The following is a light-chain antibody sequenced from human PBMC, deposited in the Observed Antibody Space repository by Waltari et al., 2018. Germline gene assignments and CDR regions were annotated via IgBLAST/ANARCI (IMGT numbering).Light chain of an antibody. V-gene: IGLV3-21*02. CDR2: DYR. J-gene: IGLJ2*01. CDR3: QVWDNGSDPLPV. Sequence: SYILTQVPSVSVAPGQTARISCGGTNIGTKSVHWYQRKPGQAPVLVVYDYRDRPSGIPERFSGTNSGNTATLIISRAEAGDEADYYCQVWDNGSDPLPVFGGGTTLTVL. CDR1: NIGTKS.